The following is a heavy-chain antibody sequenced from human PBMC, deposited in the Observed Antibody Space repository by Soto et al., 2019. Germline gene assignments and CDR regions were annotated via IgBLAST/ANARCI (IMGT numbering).Heavy chain of an antibody. D-gene: IGHD1-26*01. CDR3: AKDMWEKPPTGYDY. Sequence: PGGSLRLSCAASGFTFSSYAMSWVRQAPGKGLELVSVISGSGGGGGSTYYADSVKGRFTISRDNSKNTLYLQMNSLRAEDTAVYYCAKDMWEKPPTGYDYWGQGTLVTVSS. J-gene: IGHJ4*02. V-gene: IGHV3-23*01. CDR1: GFTFSSYA. CDR2: ISGSGGGGGST.